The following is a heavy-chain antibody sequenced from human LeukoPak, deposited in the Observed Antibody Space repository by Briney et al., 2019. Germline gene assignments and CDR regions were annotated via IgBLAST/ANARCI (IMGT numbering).Heavy chain of an antibody. CDR2: ISSSGSTI. CDR1: GFTFSSYE. J-gene: IGHJ4*02. CDR3: ARDELGYCSGGSCYSLDY. V-gene: IGHV3-48*03. D-gene: IGHD2-15*01. Sequence: PGGSLRLSCAASGFTFSSYEMNWVRQAPGKGLEWVSYISSSGSTIYYADSVKGRFTISRDNAKNSLYLQMNSLRAEDTAVYYCARDELGYCSGGSCYSLDYWGQGTLVTVSS.